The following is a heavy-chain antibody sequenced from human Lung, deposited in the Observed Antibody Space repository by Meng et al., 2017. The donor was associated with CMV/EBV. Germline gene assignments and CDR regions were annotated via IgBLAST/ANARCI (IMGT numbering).Heavy chain of an antibody. CDR2: TYYRSKWYH. CDR3: ARGINGGCGD. V-gene: IGHV6-1*01. Sequence: QVQLHQSGPGLVKPSHTLSRNCAISGDFVSSNSAVLHWIRQSPSRGLEWLGRTYYRSKWYHEYAVSVKSLITISPDTPKNQFSLQLNSMTPEDTAVYYCARGINGGCGDWGQGTLVTVS. CDR1: GDFVSSNSAV. D-gene: IGHD4-23*01. J-gene: IGHJ4*02.